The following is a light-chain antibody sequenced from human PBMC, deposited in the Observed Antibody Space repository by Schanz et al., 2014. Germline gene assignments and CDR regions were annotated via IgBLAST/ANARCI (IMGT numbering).Light chain of an antibody. CDR2: AAS. Sequence: EIVLTQSPATLSLSPGERATLSCRASQSVSSYLAWYQQKPGQAPRLLIYAASSRATGIPDRFSGSGSGTDFTLTISRLEPEDFAVYYCQQYGSPPYAFGQGTKLEIK. V-gene: IGKV3-20*01. J-gene: IGKJ2*01. CDR1: QSVSSY. CDR3: QQYGSPPYA.